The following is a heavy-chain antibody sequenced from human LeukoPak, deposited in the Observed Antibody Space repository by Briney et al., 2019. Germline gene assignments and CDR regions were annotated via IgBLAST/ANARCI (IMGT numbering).Heavy chain of an antibody. D-gene: IGHD4/OR15-4a*01. Sequence: SETLSLTXTASGGSINTYYWRWIRQPPGKGLEWIGYIYYSGSTDYNPSLKSRVTISFGTSKNQFSLKLSSVTAADTAVYYCAREGQGASYFDYWGQGTLVTVSS. CDR2: IYYSGST. CDR3: AREGQGASYFDY. V-gene: IGHV4-59*01. CDR1: GGSINTYY. J-gene: IGHJ4*02.